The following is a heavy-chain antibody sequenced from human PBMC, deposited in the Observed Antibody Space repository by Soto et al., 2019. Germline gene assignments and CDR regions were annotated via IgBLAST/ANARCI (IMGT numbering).Heavy chain of an antibody. CDR3: ARGGLYSSGWYRFDY. CDR1: GGSFSSGRYY. D-gene: IGHD6-19*01. Sequence: XTLSLPCTVSGGSFSSGRYYWSWIRQPPGKGLEWIGYIYYSGSTNYNPSIKSRVTISVDTSKNQFSLKLSSLTAADTAVYYCARGGLYSSGWYRFDYWGQGTLVTVSS. CDR2: IYYSGST. J-gene: IGHJ4*02. V-gene: IGHV4-61*01.